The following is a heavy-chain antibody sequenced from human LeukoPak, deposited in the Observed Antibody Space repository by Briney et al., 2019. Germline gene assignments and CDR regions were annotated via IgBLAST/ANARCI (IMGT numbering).Heavy chain of an antibody. CDR2: ISSSSSYI. J-gene: IGHJ4*02. Sequence: GGSLRLSCAASGFTFSSYSMNCVRQAPGKGLEWVSSISSSSSYIYYADSVKGRFTISRDNAKNSLYLQMNSLRAEDTAVYYCARVARDSSGYCGGFEDYWGQGTLVTVSS. CDR3: ARVARDSSGYCGGFEDY. CDR1: GFTFSSYS. D-gene: IGHD3-22*01. V-gene: IGHV3-21*01.